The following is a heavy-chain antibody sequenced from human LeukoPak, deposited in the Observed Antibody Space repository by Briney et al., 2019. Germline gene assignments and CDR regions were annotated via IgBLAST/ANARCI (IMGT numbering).Heavy chain of an antibody. D-gene: IGHD3-3*01. CDR1: GGSISSYY. CDR2: IHYSGST. V-gene: IGHV4-59*01. CDR3: ARAQGNDFWSGRNWFDP. Sequence: SETLSLTCTVPGGSISSYYWSWIRQPPGKGLEWIGYIHYSGSTNYNPSLKSRVTISVDTSKNQFSLKLSSVTAADTAVYYCARAQGNDFWSGRNWFDPWGQGTLVTVSS. J-gene: IGHJ5*02.